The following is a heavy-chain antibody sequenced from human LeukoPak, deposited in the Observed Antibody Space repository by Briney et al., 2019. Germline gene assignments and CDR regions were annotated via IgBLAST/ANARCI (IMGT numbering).Heavy chain of an antibody. J-gene: IGHJ4*02. D-gene: IGHD2-15*01. Sequence: GGSLRLSCAASGFTFNNYGMSWVRQAPGKGLEWVSFISGNGGRTDYAESVKGRFTISRDNAKNSLYLQMNSLRAEDTAVYYCARASRSGSPPQWGQGTLVTVSS. CDR1: GFTFNNYG. CDR3: ARASRSGSPPQ. CDR2: ISGNGGRT. V-gene: IGHV3-23*01.